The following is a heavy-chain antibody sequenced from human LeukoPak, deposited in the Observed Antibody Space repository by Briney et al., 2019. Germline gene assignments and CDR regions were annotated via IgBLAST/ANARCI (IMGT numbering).Heavy chain of an antibody. CDR1: GFTFSSYW. J-gene: IGHJ6*02. V-gene: IGHV3-7*03. CDR2: IKQDGSEK. Sequence: GGSLRLSCAASGFTFSSYWMQWVRQAPGKGLEWVANIKQDGSEKYYADSVKGRFIISRDNAKNALYLQMSSLRAEDTAIYYCARGPVVGTADWSYYFYGMDVWGQGTTVTVSS. CDR3: ARGPVVGTADWSYYFYGMDV. D-gene: IGHD1-26*01.